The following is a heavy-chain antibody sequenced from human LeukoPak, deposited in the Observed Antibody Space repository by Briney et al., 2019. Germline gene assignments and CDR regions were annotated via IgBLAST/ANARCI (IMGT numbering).Heavy chain of an antibody. V-gene: IGHV4-34*01. CDR2: INHSGST. CDR3: ARMDNDYVWGRSNAFDI. CDR1: GGSFSGYY. Sequence: SETLSLTCAVYGGSFSGYYWSWIRQPPGKGLEWIGGINHSGSTNYNPSLKSRVTISVDTSKNQFSRKLSSVTAADTAVYYCARMDNDYVWGRSNAFDIWGQGTMVTVSS. J-gene: IGHJ3*02. D-gene: IGHD3-16*01.